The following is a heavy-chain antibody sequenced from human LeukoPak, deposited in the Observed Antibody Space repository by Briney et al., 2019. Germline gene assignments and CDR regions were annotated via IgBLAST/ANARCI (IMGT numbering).Heavy chain of an antibody. Sequence: GGSLRLSCAASGFTFSSYWMHWVRQAPGKGLEWVGRTRNRANSYTTDYAASVKGRFTISRDDSKSSLYLQMNSLKTEDTAVYYCARDTSVSFDYWGRGTLVTVSS. J-gene: IGHJ4*02. CDR1: GFTFSSYW. CDR2: TRNRANSYTT. D-gene: IGHD2-2*01. CDR3: ARDTSVSFDY. V-gene: IGHV3-72*01.